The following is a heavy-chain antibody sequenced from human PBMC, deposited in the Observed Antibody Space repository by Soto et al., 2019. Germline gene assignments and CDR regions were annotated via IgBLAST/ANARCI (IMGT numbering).Heavy chain of an antibody. D-gene: IGHD4-17*01. CDR3: ARQLDYGDHGGWIDP. CDR1: GFTFRSYM. J-gene: IGHJ5*02. Sequence: QVQLVESGGGVVQPGRSLRLSCAASGFTFRSYMFHWVRHAPGKGLEWVAVISYDGSNTYYADSVKGRFTFSRDNSKNKLYLQGNSLRLEDTAVYYCARQLDYGDHGGWIDPWCQGTLVTVSS. CDR2: ISYDGSNT. V-gene: IGHV3-30-3*01.